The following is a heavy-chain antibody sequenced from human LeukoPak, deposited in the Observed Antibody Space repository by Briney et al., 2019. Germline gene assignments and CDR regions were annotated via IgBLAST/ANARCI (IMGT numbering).Heavy chain of an antibody. J-gene: IGHJ4*02. D-gene: IGHD1-1*01. CDR3: AKDNWYLDY. V-gene: IGHV3-23*01. Sequence: GGSLRLSCAASGFTFTNYAMSWVRQAPGKGLEWVSSISDSGGSAFYADSVRGRFTISRDNSKSTLYLQMSSLRAEDTAVYYCAKDNWYLDYWGQGTLVTV. CDR1: GFTFTNYA. CDR2: ISDSGGSA.